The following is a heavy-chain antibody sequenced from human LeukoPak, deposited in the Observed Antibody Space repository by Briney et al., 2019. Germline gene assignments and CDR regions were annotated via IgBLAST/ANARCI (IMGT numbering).Heavy chain of an antibody. Sequence: GGSLRLSCAASGFTFSNFAMSWVRQAPGKGLEWVSSISASGGYTYYADSVKGRFTISRDNSKNTLYLQMNSLRAEDTAVYYCAKGYNWNYLYYMDVWGKGTTVTVSS. CDR2: ISASGGYT. CDR1: GFTFSNFA. CDR3: AKGYNWNYLYYMDV. V-gene: IGHV3-23*01. D-gene: IGHD1-20*01. J-gene: IGHJ6*03.